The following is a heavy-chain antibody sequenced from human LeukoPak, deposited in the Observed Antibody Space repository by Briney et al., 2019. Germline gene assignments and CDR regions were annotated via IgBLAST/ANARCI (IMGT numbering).Heavy chain of an antibody. D-gene: IGHD6-19*01. Sequence: PGGSLRLSCAAPGFTFDDYAMHWVRQAPGKGLEWVSGISWNSGSIGYADSVKGRFTISRDNAKNSLYLQMNSLRAEDTALYYCAKSPHGSGWYWGPFDYWGQGTLVTVSS. V-gene: IGHV3-9*01. J-gene: IGHJ4*02. CDR2: ISWNSGSI. CDR3: AKSPHGSGWYWGPFDY. CDR1: GFTFDDYA.